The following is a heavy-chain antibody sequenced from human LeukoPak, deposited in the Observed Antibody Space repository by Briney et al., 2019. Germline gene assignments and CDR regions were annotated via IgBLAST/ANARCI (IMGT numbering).Heavy chain of an antibody. V-gene: IGHV3-48*01. CDR1: GFTFSSYS. D-gene: IGHD1-1*01. J-gene: IGHJ5*02. Sequence: GGSLRLSCAASGFTFSSYSMNWVRQAPGQGLEWVSYISSRSITIYYADSVKGRFTISRDNAKSSLYLQMNSLRADDTAIYYCAREAGPTVGILADPWGQGTLVTVSS. CDR2: ISSRSITI. CDR3: AREAGPTVGILADP.